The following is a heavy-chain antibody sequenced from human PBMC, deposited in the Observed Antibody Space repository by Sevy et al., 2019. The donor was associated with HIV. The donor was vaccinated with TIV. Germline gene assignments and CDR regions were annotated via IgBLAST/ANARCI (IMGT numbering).Heavy chain of an antibody. CDR3: ARGGGIYYDSRGFHPQYYFDS. J-gene: IGHJ4*02. Sequence: SENLSLTCAVSGGSINSFFWSWIRQSPGKGLEWIGYVYVSGNSEYNPSLRSRVTISVDTSKKQFSLKLSSVTAADTAVYYCARGGGIYYDSRGFHPQYYFDSWGQGTLVIVSS. CDR1: GGSINSFF. V-gene: IGHV4-59*01. CDR2: VYVSGNS. D-gene: IGHD3-22*01.